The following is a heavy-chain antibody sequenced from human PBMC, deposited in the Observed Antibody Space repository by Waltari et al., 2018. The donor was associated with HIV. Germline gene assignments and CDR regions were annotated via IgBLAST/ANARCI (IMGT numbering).Heavy chain of an antibody. CDR3: ARDRHYDILTGSYFDY. J-gene: IGHJ4*02. CDR2: IKQYGSEK. CDR1: GFTLSSYW. D-gene: IGHD3-9*01. Sequence: EVQLVESGGGLVQPGGSLRPSCAASGFTLSSYWMSWVRQAPGKGREWRANIKQYGSEKYYVDSVKSPFTSSGDNAKNSLYLQMNSLRAEDTAVYYCARDRHYDILTGSYFDYWGQGTLVTVSS. V-gene: IGHV3-7*01.